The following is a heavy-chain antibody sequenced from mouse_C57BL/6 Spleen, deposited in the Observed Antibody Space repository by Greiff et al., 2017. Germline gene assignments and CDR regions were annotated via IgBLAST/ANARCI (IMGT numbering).Heavy chain of an antibody. CDR1: GFNIKDDY. Sequence: EVKLQESGAELVRPGASVKLSCTASGFNIKDDYMHWVKQRPEQGLEWIGWIDPENGDTEYASKFQGKATITADTASNTAYLQLSSLTSEDTAVCYCTTHYYGSTPYYAMDYGGQGTSVTVSS. CDR2: IDPENGDT. CDR3: TTHYYGSTPYYAMDY. V-gene: IGHV14-4*01. D-gene: IGHD1-1*01. J-gene: IGHJ4*01.